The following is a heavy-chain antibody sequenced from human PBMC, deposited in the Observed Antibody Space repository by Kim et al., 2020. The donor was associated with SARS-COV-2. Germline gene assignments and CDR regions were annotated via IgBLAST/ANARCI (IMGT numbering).Heavy chain of an antibody. V-gene: IGHV4-34*01. Sequence: SETLSLTCAVYGGSFSGYYWSWIRQPPGKGLEWIGEINHSGSTNYNPSLKSRVTISVDTSKNQFSLKLSSVTAADTAVYYCAREGVAMVLSNWGQGTLVT. D-gene: IGHD3-10*01. CDR3: AREGVAMVLSN. CDR1: GGSFSGYY. J-gene: IGHJ4*02. CDR2: INHSGST.